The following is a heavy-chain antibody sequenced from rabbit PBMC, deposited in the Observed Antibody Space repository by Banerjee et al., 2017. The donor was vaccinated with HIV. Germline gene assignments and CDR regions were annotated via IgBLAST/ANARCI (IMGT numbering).Heavy chain of an antibody. CDR2: IYGGSSGST. CDR3: ARDSYTSGWGAGFGL. CDR1: GFSFSSSYY. Sequence: QSLEESGGDLVKPGASLTLTCTASGFSFSSSYYICWVRQAPGKGLEWIACIYGGSSGSTYYASWAKGRFTISKTSSTTVTLQMTSLTAADTATYFCARDSYTSGWGAGFGLWGPGTLVTVS. J-gene: IGHJ4*01. D-gene: IGHD4-1*01. V-gene: IGHV1S40*01.